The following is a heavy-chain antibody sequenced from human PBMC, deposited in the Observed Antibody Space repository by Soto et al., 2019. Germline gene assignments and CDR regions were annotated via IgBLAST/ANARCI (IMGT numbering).Heavy chain of an antibody. D-gene: IGHD6-6*01. J-gene: IGHJ6*03. V-gene: IGHV3-66*01. CDR1: GFTVSSNY. Sequence: GGSLRLSCAASGFTVSSNYMSWVRQAPGKGLEWVSVIYSGGSTYYADSVKGRFTISRDNSKNTLYLQMNSLRAEDTAVYYCARDRGGRIAARPGYYYYMDVWRKGTTVTVSS. CDR3: ARDRGGRIAARPGYYYYMDV. CDR2: IYSGGST.